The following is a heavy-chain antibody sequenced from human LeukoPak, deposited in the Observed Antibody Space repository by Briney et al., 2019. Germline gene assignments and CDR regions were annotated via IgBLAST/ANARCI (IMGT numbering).Heavy chain of an antibody. Sequence: GGSLRLSCAASGFTFSSYGMHWVRQAPGKGLEWVAVISYDGSNKYYADSVKGRFTISRDNSKNTLYLQMNSLRAEDTAVYYCAKDYYDSSGTRWFDPWGQGTLVTVSS. V-gene: IGHV3-30*18. CDR2: ISYDGSNK. CDR1: GFTFSSYG. J-gene: IGHJ5*02. CDR3: AKDYYDSSGTRWFDP. D-gene: IGHD3-22*01.